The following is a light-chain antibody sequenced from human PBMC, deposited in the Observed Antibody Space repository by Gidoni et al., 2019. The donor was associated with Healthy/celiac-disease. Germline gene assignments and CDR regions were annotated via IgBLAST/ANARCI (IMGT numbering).Light chain of an antibody. CDR2: AAS. V-gene: IGKV1-39*01. CDR3: QQSYSTPPMYT. Sequence: DIQMTQSPSSLSASVGDRVTITCRASQSISSYLNWYQQKPGKAPKLLIYAASSLQSGVPSRFSGSGISSLQPEDFATYYCQQSYSTPPMYTFGQGTKLEIK. J-gene: IGKJ2*01. CDR1: QSISSY.